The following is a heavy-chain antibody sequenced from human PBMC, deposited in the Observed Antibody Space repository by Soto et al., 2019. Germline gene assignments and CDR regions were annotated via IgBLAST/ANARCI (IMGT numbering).Heavy chain of an antibody. CDR2: ISSSGSTI. V-gene: IGHV3-48*03. CDR1: GFTFSSYE. J-gene: IGHJ4*02. CDR3: ARSDTGYYDSSGYYQPLFDY. D-gene: IGHD3-22*01. Sequence: GGSLRLSCAGSGFTFSSYEMNGVRQGPGKGLEWVSYISSSGSTIYYADSVKGRFTISRDNAKNSLYLQMNSLRAEDTAVYYCARSDTGYYDSSGYYQPLFDYWGQGTLVTVSS.